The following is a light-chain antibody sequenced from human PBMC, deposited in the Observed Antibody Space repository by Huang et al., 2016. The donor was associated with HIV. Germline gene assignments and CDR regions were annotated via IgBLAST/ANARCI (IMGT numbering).Light chain of an antibody. V-gene: IGKV1-17*03. CDR2: AAS. CDR3: LQHKRHEGST. Sequence: DIQMTQSPSAMSASVGDRVTITCRASQDIDNYLAWFQQKPGKAHKRLIFAASNLQSGVPSRFSASGSGTEFTLTISSLQPEDSATYYCLQHKRHEGSTFGQGTKVEIK. CDR1: QDIDNY. J-gene: IGKJ1*01.